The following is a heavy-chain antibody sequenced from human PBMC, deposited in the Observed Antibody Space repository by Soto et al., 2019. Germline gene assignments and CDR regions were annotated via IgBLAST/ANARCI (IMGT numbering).Heavy chain of an antibody. J-gene: IGHJ5*02. CDR3: ARETQGLLGVSWFDP. CDR2: IYYSGST. CDR1: GGSISSGDYY. D-gene: IGHD2-15*01. Sequence: QVQLQESGPGLVKPSQTLSLTCTVSGGSISSGDYYWSWIRQPPGKGLEWIGYIYYSGSTYYNPSLKSRVTISVDTSKNQFSLKLSSVTAADTAVYYCARETQGLLGVSWFDPWGQGTLVTVSS. V-gene: IGHV4-30-4*01.